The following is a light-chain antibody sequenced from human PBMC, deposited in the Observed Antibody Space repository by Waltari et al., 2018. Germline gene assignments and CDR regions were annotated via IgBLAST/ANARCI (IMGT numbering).Light chain of an antibody. CDR3: LLSYSGVRV. V-gene: IGLV7-46*01. CDR2: DTD. Sequence: QAVVIQEASLTVSPGGPVTLTCGSNPGTVTSDNLAYWFQQKPGQVPRTLIYDTDIRHSWTPGRFSASIVGDKAALTLSGAQPDDEADYYCLLSYSGVRVFGGGTKLTVL. CDR1: PGTVTSDNL. J-gene: IGLJ3*02.